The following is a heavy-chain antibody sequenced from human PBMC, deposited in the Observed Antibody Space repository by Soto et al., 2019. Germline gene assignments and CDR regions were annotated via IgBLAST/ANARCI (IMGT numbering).Heavy chain of an antibody. CDR2: INGDGTNT. V-gene: IGHV3-74*01. CDR3: ARGIQYRYGMDV. CDR1: GFTFSNHW. J-gene: IGHJ6*02. D-gene: IGHD5-18*01. Sequence: EVQLVESGGGLVQPGGSLRLSCAAAGFTFSNHWMHWVRQAPGKGLVWVSRINGDGTNTFYADSVKGRFAISRDNAENTVYLQLNSLRGEDIAVYYCARGIQYRYGMDVWGQGTTVTVSS.